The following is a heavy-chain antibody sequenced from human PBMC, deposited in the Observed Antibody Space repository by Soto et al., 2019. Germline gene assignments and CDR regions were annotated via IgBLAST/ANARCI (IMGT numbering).Heavy chain of an antibody. D-gene: IGHD3-10*01. V-gene: IGHV3-53*01. J-gene: IGHJ6*02. CDR2: IYTGGNT. CDR3: ARDYYYGSGNYYRADYYHYGMDV. CDR1: GFTVTSYY. Sequence: GGSLRLSCAASGFTVTSYYMSWVRQAPGKGLEWVSLIYTGGNTNYADSVKGRFTISRDNSKNTLYLQMNSLRAEDTAVYYCARDYYYGSGNYYRADYYHYGMDVWGQGTTVTVS.